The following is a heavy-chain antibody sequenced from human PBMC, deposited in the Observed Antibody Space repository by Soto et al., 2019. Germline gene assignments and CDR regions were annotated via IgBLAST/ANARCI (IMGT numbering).Heavy chain of an antibody. CDR3: AKLSSGPRGYYFDY. CDR2: IWYDGSNK. CDR1: GFTFSSYG. J-gene: IGHJ4*02. D-gene: IGHD6-19*01. V-gene: IGHV3-33*06. Sequence: QVQLVESGGGVVQPGRSLRLSCAASGFTFSSYGMHWVRQAPGKGLEWVAVIWYDGSNKYYADSVKGRFTISRDNSKNTLYLQMNSLRAEDTAVYYCAKLSSGPRGYYFDYWGQGTLVTVSS.